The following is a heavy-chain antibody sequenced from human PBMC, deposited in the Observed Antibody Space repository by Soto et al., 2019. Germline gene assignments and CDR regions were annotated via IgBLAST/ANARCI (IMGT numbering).Heavy chain of an antibody. CDR2: ISCCGGST. Sequence: EVQLLESGGGVVQPGGSLRHSCVASGFNFKKFAMAWVRQAPGEGLEWVSGISCCGGSTSYADSVKGQFSIARDDSKNTLSLQMNSLRVEDTAQYYCAKADGEQWLVPHLDNWGQGTLVTVS. J-gene: IGHJ4*02. V-gene: IGHV3-23*01. CDR3: AKADGEQWLVPHLDN. D-gene: IGHD6-19*01. CDR1: GFNFKKFA.